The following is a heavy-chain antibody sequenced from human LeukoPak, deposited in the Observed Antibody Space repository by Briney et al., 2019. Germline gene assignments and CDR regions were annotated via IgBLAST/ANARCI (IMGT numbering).Heavy chain of an antibody. J-gene: IGHJ6*02. CDR3: ARENYGGNSVFGSDYYGMDV. CDR2: IYYSGST. D-gene: IGHD4-23*01. Sequence: SETLSLTCTVSGGSISSGGYYWSWIRQHPGKGLEWIGYIYYSGSTYYNPPLKSRVTISVDTSKNQFSLKLSSVTAADTAVYYCARENYGGNSVFGSDYYGMDVWGQGTTVTVSS. V-gene: IGHV4-31*03. CDR1: GGSISSGGYY.